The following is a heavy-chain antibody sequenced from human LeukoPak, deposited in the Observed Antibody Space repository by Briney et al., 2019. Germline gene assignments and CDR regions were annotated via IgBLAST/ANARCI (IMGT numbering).Heavy chain of an antibody. CDR3: ARTHLVGYCSSTSCYKRGNWFDP. CDR1: GGPISSYY. D-gene: IGHD2-2*02. J-gene: IGHJ5*02. V-gene: IGHV4-59*01. CDR2: IYYSGST. Sequence: KPSETLSLTCTVSGGPISSYYWSWIRQPPGKGLEWIGYIYYSGSTNYNPSLKSRVTISVGTSKNQFSLKLSSVTAADTAVYYCARTHLVGYCSSTSCYKRGNWFDPWGQGTLVTVSS.